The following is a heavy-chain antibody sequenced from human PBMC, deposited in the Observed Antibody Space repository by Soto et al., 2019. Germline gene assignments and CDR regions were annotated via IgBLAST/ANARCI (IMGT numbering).Heavy chain of an antibody. J-gene: IGHJ4*02. V-gene: IGHV4-34*01. Sequence: SETLSLTCAVYGGSFRGYYCSWIRQPPGKGLEWIGEINHSGSTNYNPSLKSRVTISVDTSKNQFSLKLSSVTAADTAVYYCASLHSSGWYYFDYWGQGTLVTVSS. CDR3: ASLHSSGWYYFDY. CDR2: INHSGST. CDR1: GGSFRGYY. D-gene: IGHD6-19*01.